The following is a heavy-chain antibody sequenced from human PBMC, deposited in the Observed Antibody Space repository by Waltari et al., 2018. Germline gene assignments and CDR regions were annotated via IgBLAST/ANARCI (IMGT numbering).Heavy chain of an antibody. CDR2: IYYSGST. CDR1: GGSISSSSYY. J-gene: IGHJ6*02. V-gene: IGHV4-39*07. Sequence: QLQLQESGPGLVKPSETLSLTCTVSGGSISSSSYYWGWIRQPPGKGLEWIGSIYYSGSTYYNPSLKSRVTISVDTSKNQFSLKLSSVTAADTAVYYCARGTVTTWDGMDVWGQGTTVTVSS. D-gene: IGHD4-17*01. CDR3: ARGTVTTWDGMDV.